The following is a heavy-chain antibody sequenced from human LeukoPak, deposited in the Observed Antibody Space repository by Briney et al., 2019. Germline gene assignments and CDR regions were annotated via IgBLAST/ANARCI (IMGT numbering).Heavy chain of an antibody. J-gene: IGHJ4*02. CDR3: ASSRGYDVGGYFDY. CDR1: GYTFTTYT. Sequence: ASVKVSCKASGYTFTTYTVHWVRQAPGQRLEWMGWINAGNDNTKYSQKFQDRVTITRDTSASTAYMELSSLRSEDTAVYYCASSRGYDVGGYFDYWGQGTLVTVSS. D-gene: IGHD5-12*01. CDR2: INAGNDNT. V-gene: IGHV1-3*01.